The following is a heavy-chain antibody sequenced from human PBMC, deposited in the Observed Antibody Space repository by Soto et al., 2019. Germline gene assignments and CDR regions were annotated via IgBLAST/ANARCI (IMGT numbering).Heavy chain of an antibody. J-gene: IGHJ4*02. CDR3: ARDLVTGTTSYFDY. V-gene: IGHV4-31*03. Sequence: SETLSLTCTVSGGSISSGGYYWSWIRQHPGKGLEWIGYIYYSGSTYYNPSLKSRVTISVDTSKNQFSLKLSSVTAADTAVYYCARDLVTGTTSYFDYWGRGTLVTVSS. CDR2: IYYSGST. D-gene: IGHD1-7*01. CDR1: GGSISSGGYY.